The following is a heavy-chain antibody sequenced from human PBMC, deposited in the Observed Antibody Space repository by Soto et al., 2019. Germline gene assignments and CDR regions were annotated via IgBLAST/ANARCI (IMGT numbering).Heavy chain of an antibody. J-gene: IGHJ4*02. CDR2: IWYDGSNK. D-gene: IGHD6-13*01. CDR1: GFTFSSYG. CDR3: ARDQAAGTWSTLDY. V-gene: IGHV3-33*01. Sequence: GGSLRLSCAASGFTFSSYGMHWVRQAPGKGLEWVAVIWYDGSNKYYADSVKGRFTISRDNSKNTLYLQMNSLRAEDTAVYYCARDQAAGTWSTLDYWGQGTLVTVSS.